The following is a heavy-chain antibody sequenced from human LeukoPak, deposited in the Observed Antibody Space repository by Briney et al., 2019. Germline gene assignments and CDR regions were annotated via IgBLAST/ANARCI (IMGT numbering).Heavy chain of an antibody. V-gene: IGHV4-30-2*01. J-gene: IGHJ4*02. D-gene: IGHD3-10*01. CDR2: IYHSGST. CDR3: ASAYGSGSYPFDY. Sequence: PSQTLSLTCAVSGGSISSGGYSWSWIRQPPGKGLEWIGYIYHSGSTYYNPSLKSRVTISVDRSKNQFSLKLSSVTAADTAVYYCASAYGSGSYPFDYWGQGTLVTVSS. CDR1: GGSISSGGYS.